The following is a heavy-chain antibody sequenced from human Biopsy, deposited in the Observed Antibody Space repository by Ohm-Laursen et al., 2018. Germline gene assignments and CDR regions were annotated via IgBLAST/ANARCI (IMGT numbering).Heavy chain of an antibody. CDR1: GYTFTRYG. J-gene: IGHJ1*01. D-gene: IGHD3-9*01. V-gene: IGHV1-18*01. Sequence: GSSVKVSCKASGYTFTRYGITWVRQAPGQGLEWMGWISSYNDNTNYAKQFQDRVTMSADTSTATASMELRNLRSDDTAVYYCATKLTGYFHLWGQGTLVIVSS. CDR3: ATKLTGYFHL. CDR2: ISSYNDNT.